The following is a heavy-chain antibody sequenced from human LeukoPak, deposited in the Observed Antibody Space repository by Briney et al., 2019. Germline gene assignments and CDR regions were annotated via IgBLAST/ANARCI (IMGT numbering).Heavy chain of an antibody. CDR3: AREINERPGGSYIGGFDV. D-gene: IGHD2-8*02. CDR1: GFTFSSYA. Sequence: GGSLRLSCAASGFTFSSYAMSWVRQAPGKGLEWVSSISSSSSYIYYADSVKGRFTISRDNAKNSLYLQMNSLRAGDTAVYYCAREINERPGGSYIGGFDVWGLGTMVTVSS. J-gene: IGHJ3*01. V-gene: IGHV3-21*01. CDR2: ISSSSSYI.